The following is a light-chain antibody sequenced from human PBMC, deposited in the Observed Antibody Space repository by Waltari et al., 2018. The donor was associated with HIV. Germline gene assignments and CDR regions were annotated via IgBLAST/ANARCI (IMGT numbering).Light chain of an antibody. V-gene: IGLV3-21*03. J-gene: IGLJ2*01. CDR2: ANN. CDR1: NTGSEA. Sequence: SFVLTQPPSVSEAPGKPARVTCGGSNTGSEAVTWYQPRPGQAPVLVIYANNDRPHGIPERFSGSNSGNTATLTISRVGAGDEADYYCQVWDSSSDHVVFGGGTKLTVL. CDR3: QVWDSSSDHVV.